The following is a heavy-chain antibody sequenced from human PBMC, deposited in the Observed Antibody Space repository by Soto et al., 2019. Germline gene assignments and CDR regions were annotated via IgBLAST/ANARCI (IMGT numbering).Heavy chain of an antibody. Sequence: SVKVSCKASGGTFSSYAISWVRQAPGQGLEWMGGIIPIVGTANYAQKFQGRVTITADESTSTAYMELSSPRSEDTAVYYCARDKLYQYYYGSGSYGPFDYWGQGTLVTVSS. CDR2: IIPIVGTA. CDR1: GGTFSSYA. D-gene: IGHD3-10*01. CDR3: ARDKLYQYYYGSGSYGPFDY. V-gene: IGHV1-69*13. J-gene: IGHJ4*02.